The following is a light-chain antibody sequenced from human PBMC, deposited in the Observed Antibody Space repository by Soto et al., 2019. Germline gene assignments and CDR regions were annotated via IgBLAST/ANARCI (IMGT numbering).Light chain of an antibody. CDR3: QQYFSYPYT. CDR2: AAS. CDR1: QSISSY. J-gene: IGKJ2*01. V-gene: IGKV1-8*01. Sequence: AIRMTQSPSSLSASPGDRVTITCRANQSISSYLAWYRQKPGKAPNVLIYAASTLPSGVPSRFSGRGFATDFTLPISSLQSEDFASYYCQQYFSYPYTFGQGTKLEI.